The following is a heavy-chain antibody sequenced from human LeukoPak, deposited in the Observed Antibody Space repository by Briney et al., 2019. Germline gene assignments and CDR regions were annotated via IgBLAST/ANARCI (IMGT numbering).Heavy chain of an antibody. J-gene: IGHJ3*02. Sequence: SETLSLTCIVSGGSMTNYYWSWIRQPAGKGLEWIGRVHSSGTTDYSSALKSRVTVSVGTSKNQFSLSLTSVTAADTAVYYCARDTRERYIRGALDIWGQGTMVTVSS. V-gene: IGHV4-4*07. CDR2: VHSSGTT. CDR3: ARDTRERYIRGALDI. D-gene: IGHD3-9*01. CDR1: GGSMTNYY.